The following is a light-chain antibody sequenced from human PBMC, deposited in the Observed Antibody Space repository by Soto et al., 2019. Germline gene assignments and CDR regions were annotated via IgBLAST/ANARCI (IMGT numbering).Light chain of an antibody. Sequence: DIPMTQSPSSLSASVGDPVTVTCRASQSVSGWLAWCQQQPGKAPKLLIYDASSLESEGPSRSNGSRTGTEFTLTINSLQPADFATHYCQQYNSYSTFGQGTKVDIK. V-gene: IGKV1-5*01. J-gene: IGKJ1*01. CDR1: QSVSGW. CDR3: QQYNSYST. CDR2: DAS.